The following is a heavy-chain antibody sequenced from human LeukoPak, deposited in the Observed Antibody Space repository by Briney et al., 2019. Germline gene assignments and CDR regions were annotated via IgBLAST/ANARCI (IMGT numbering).Heavy chain of an antibody. CDR3: ARDLYSGIYWGYFDY. CDR2: ISSSSSTI. CDR1: GLTFSNYS. J-gene: IGHJ4*02. D-gene: IGHD1-26*01. Sequence: GGSLRLSCAASGLTFSNYSMNWVRQAPGKGLEWVSYISSSSSTIYYADSVKGRFTISRDNAKNSLYLQMNSLRAEDTAVYYCARDLYSGIYWGYFDYWGQGTLVTVSS. V-gene: IGHV3-48*04.